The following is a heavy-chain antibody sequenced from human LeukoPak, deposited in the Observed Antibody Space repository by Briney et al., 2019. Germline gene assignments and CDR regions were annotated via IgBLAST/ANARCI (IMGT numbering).Heavy chain of an antibody. CDR2: IIPIFGTA. CDR1: GGTFIIYA. Sequence: EASVNVSCTASGGTFIIYAISWVRQAPGQGLEWMGGIIPIFGTANYAQKFQGRVTITADESTSTAYMELGSLRSEDTAVYYCASSPDYGGSYFDYWGQGTLVTVSS. CDR3: ASSPDYGGSYFDY. J-gene: IGHJ4*02. D-gene: IGHD4-23*01. V-gene: IGHV1-69*13.